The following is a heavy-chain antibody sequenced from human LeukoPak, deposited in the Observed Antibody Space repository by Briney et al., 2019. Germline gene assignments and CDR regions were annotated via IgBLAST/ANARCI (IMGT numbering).Heavy chain of an antibody. Sequence: ASVKVSCKASGYTLTGYYMHWVRQAPGQGLEWMGLINPNSGGTNYAQKFQGRVTMTRDTSISTAYMELSRLRSDDTAVYYCATSTVMGDFDYWGQGTLVTVSS. D-gene: IGHD4-17*01. CDR1: GYTLTGYY. CDR3: ATSTVMGDFDY. V-gene: IGHV1-2*02. CDR2: INPNSGGT. J-gene: IGHJ4*02.